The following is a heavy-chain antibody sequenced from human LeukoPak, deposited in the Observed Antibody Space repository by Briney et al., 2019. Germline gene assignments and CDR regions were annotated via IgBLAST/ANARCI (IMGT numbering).Heavy chain of an antibody. J-gene: IGHJ4*02. V-gene: IGHV3-66*01. Sequence: PGGPLRLSCAASGFTVNSNYMSWVRQAPGKGLEWVSVVYSGDRTYYADSVKGRFTISRDDSTNTLYLLMNSLRAEDTAVYYCARGYLIDYWGQGTLVTVSS. CDR1: GFTVNSNY. CDR2: VYSGDRT. CDR3: ARGYLIDY. D-gene: IGHD1-26*01.